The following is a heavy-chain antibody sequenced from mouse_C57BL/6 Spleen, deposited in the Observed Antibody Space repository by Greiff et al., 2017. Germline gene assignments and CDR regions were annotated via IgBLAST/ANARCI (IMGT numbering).Heavy chain of an antibody. J-gene: IGHJ3*01. CDR3: ARGWDYGFAY. CDR2: ISSGSSTI. CDR1: GFTFSDYG. D-gene: IGHD1-1*01. V-gene: IGHV5-17*01. Sequence: EVNVVESGGGLVKPGGSLKLSCAASGFTFSDYGMHWVRQAPEKGLEWVAYISSGSSTIYYADTVKGRFTISRDNAKNTLFLQMTSLRSEDTAMYYCARGWDYGFAYWGQGTLVTVSA.